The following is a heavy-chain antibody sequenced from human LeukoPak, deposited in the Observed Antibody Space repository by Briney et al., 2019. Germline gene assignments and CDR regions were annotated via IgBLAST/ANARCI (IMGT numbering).Heavy chain of an antibody. D-gene: IGHD3-9*01. CDR3: AKWGDYDVLTGYYVSDY. CDR1: GFTFSNYA. CDR2: ITGSGGNT. V-gene: IGHV3-23*01. Sequence: GGSLRLCCAACGFTFSNYAMSWVRQAPGKGLEWVSAITGSGGNTYYADSVKGRFTISRDNSKNTVFLQMNTVRVEDTAVYYCAKWGDYDVLTGYYVSDYWGQGTLVTVSS. J-gene: IGHJ4*02.